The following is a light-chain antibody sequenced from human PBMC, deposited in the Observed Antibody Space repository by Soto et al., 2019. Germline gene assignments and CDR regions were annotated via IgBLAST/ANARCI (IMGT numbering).Light chain of an antibody. Sequence: QSVLTQPASVSGSPGQSVTISCTGTSTDFVSYNRVSWYQQPPGTAPKLMIYEVSKRPSGVPDRFSGSKSGNTASLTISGLQAADEADYYCSLYTSENAYVFGTGTKGTVL. CDR2: EVS. V-gene: IGLV2-18*01. J-gene: IGLJ1*01. CDR1: STDFVSYNR. CDR3: SLYTSENAYV.